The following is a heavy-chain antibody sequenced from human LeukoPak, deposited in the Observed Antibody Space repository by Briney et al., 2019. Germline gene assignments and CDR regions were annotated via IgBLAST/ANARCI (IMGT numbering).Heavy chain of an antibody. CDR3: ATEIKKNSGWYIDY. J-gene: IGHJ4*02. CDR2: ISGTGATT. D-gene: IGHD6-19*01. V-gene: IGHV3-23*01. CDR1: GFTFSSYT. Sequence: GGSLRLSCVASGFTFSSYTMNWVRQAPGKGLEWVSVISGTGATTYADSVKGRFTISRDNSKSTLYLQMNSLIVEDTAVYYCATEIKKNSGWYIDYSGQGALVTVS.